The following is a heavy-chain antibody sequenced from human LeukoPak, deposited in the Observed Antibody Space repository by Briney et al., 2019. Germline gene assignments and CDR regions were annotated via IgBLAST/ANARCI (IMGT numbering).Heavy chain of an antibody. D-gene: IGHD3-22*01. J-gene: IGHJ4*02. Sequence: GRSLRLSCAASGFTFSSYGMHWVRQAPGKGLEWVAVIWYDGSNKYYADSVKGRFTISRDNSKNTLYLQMNSLRAEDTAVYYCARGFYYDSSGYYVYYFDYWGQGTLVTVSS. CDR3: ARGFYYDSSGYYVYYFDY. V-gene: IGHV3-33*01. CDR2: IWYDGSNK. CDR1: GFTFSSYG.